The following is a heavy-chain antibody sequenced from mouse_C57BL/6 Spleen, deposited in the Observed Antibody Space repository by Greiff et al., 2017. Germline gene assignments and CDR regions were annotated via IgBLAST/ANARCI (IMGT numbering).Heavy chain of an antibody. V-gene: IGHV3-6*01. CDR2: ISYDGSN. Sequence: EVKLLESGPGLVKPSQSLSLTCSVTGYSITSGYYWNWIRQFPGNKLEWMGYISYDGSNNYNPSLKNRISITRDTSKNQFFLKLNSVTTEDTATYYCARGGTTVVDFYWYFDVWGTGTTVTVSS. D-gene: IGHD1-1*01. J-gene: IGHJ1*03. CDR1: GYSITSGYY. CDR3: ARGGTTVVDFYWYFDV.